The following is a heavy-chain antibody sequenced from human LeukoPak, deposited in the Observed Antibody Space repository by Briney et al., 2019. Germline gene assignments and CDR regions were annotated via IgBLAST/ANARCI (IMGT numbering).Heavy chain of an antibody. D-gene: IGHD5-24*01. CDR1: GYTFTSYG. J-gene: IGHJ4*02. V-gene: IGHV1-18*01. Sequence: GASVKVSCKASGYTFTSYGFSWVRQAPGRGLEWMGWISAYNGDTNYAQKLQGRVTMTTDTSTSTAYMELRSLRSDDTAMYYCARDSVAMSTIRDFGYWGQGTLVTVSS. CDR3: ARDSVAMSTIRDFGY. CDR2: ISAYNGDT.